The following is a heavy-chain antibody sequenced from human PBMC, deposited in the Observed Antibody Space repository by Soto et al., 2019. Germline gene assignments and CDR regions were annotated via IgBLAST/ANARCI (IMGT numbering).Heavy chain of an antibody. Sequence: WGSLRLSCAASGFTFSSYSMNWVRQAPGKGLEWVSSISSSSSYIYYADSVKGRFTISRDNAKNSLYLQMNSLRAEDTAVYYCARDPTVVKVWASDAFDIWGQGTMVTVSS. V-gene: IGHV3-21*01. CDR1: GFTFSSYS. J-gene: IGHJ3*02. D-gene: IGHD1-26*01. CDR3: ARDPTVVKVWASDAFDI. CDR2: ISSSSSYI.